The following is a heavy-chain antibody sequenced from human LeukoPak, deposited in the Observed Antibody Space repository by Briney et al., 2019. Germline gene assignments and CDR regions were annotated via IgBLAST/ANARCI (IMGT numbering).Heavy chain of an antibody. CDR3: ARSSGSSGWYRRFDY. J-gene: IGHJ4*02. V-gene: IGHV3-48*03. D-gene: IGHD6-19*01. CDR1: GFTFSSYE. CDR2: ISSSGSTI. Sequence: GGSLRLSCAASGFTFSSYEMNWVRQAPGKGLEWVSYISSSGSTIYYADSVKGGFTISRDNAKNSLYLQMNSLRAEDTAVYYCARSSGSSGWYRRFDYWDQGTLVTVSS.